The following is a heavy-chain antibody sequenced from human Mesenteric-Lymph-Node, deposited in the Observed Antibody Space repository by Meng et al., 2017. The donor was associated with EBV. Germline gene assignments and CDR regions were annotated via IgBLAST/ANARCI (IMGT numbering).Heavy chain of an antibody. D-gene: IGHD4-17*01. Sequence: VTLVQSGAEVKKPGSSVKVSCTASGGTFSSSAINWVRQAPGQGLEWMGGIIPVSGTANYAQKFQGRLTIIADESTNPAYMELNSLKSEDTAVYYCARLRAGDYGDYYFDYWGQGTLVTVSS. CDR3: ARLRAGDYGDYYFDY. V-gene: IGHV1-69*01. J-gene: IGHJ4*02. CDR1: GGTFSSSA. CDR2: IIPVSGTA.